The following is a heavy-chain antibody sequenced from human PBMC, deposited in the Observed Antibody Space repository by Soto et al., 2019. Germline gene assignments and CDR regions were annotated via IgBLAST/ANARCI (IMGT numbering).Heavy chain of an antibody. Sequence: QVQLVESGGGVVQPGRSLRLSCAASGFTFSSYGMHWVRQAPGKGLEWVAVIWYDGSNKYYADSVKGRFTISRDNSKNTLYLEMNSLRAEDTAVYYCARGVRDGYKSRYYYYGMDVWGQGTTVTVSS. CDR3: ARGVRDGYKSRYYYYGMDV. D-gene: IGHD5-12*01. CDR2: IWYDGSNK. V-gene: IGHV3-33*01. J-gene: IGHJ6*02. CDR1: GFTFSSYG.